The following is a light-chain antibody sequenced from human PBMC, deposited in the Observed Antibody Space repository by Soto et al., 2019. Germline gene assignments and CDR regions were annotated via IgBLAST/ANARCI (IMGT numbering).Light chain of an antibody. CDR1: QSISSW. V-gene: IGKV1-5*03. CDR3: QQYNSYPFT. J-gene: IGKJ3*01. CDR2: KAS. Sequence: DIQMTQSPSTLSASVGDRVTITCRASQSISSWLAWYQQKPGKAPTLLIYKASSLESGVPSRFSGIGSGTEFTLTISSLQPDDFATYYCQQYNSYPFTFGPGTKVDIK.